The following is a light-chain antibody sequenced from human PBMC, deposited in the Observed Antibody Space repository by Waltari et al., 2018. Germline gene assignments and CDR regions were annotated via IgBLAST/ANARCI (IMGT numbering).Light chain of an antibody. CDR3: CSYVGLGTYV. CDR1: SSAVGNSNL. J-gene: IGLJ1*01. CDR2: EVT. V-gene: IGLV2-23*02. Sequence: QSGLAQPASASGSPGQSITITCTGTSSAVGNSNLVSWYQQRPGKAPRLLIYEVTKRAPGTSDRFSASKSGNTASLSISGLQAQEDEADYYCCSYVGLGTYVFGTGTKVTV.